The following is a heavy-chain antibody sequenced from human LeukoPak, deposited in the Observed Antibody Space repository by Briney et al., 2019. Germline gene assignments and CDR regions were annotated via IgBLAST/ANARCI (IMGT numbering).Heavy chain of an antibody. CDR1: NGSITTYY. V-gene: IGHV4-59*01. CDR3: ARVRAPNRDGYPT. D-gene: IGHD3-22*01. J-gene: IGHJ5*02. CDR2: IFHTGST. Sequence: SETLSLTCYVSNGSITTYYWTWLRQPPGKGLEWIGQIFHTGSTNYKPSLKSRLTISLDPYKNLFSLKLKSVSPADTAIYYCARVRAPNRDGYPTWGLGTLVTVSS.